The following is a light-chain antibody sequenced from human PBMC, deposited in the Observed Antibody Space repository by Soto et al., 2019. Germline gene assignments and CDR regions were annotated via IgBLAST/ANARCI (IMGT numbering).Light chain of an antibody. V-gene: IGKV1-5*03. CDR2: KGS. CDR3: QQYNTYST. Sequence: DIQMTQSPSTLSASVGDRVTITCRASQSISSWLAWYQQKPGKAPKLLIYKGSSLESGVPSRFSGSGSGTEFTLTISSLQPDDFATYYCQQYNTYSTCGQGTKVDIK. CDR1: QSISSW. J-gene: IGKJ1*01.